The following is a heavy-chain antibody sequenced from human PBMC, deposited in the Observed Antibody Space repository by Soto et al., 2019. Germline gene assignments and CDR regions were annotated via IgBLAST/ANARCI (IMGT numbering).Heavy chain of an antibody. J-gene: IGHJ4*02. Sequence: EVQLVESGGGLVQPGGSLRLSCAASGFTVSSNYMSWVRQAPGKGLEWVSIIYSGGSTYYADSVKGRFTISRDNSKNTMDLQMNSLRAEDTAVYYCARVRGSSSWYVFFDYWGQGTLVTVSS. D-gene: IGHD6-13*01. V-gene: IGHV3-66*01. CDR1: GFTVSSNY. CDR3: ARVRGSSSWYVFFDY. CDR2: IYSGGST.